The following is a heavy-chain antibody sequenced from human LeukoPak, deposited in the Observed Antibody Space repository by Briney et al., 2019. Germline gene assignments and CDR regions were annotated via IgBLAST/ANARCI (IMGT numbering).Heavy chain of an antibody. D-gene: IGHD1-1*01. CDR2: ISGSGGNT. CDR1: GFTFSSYA. Sequence: GGSLRLSCAASGFTFSSYAMSWVRQAPGKGLEWVSAISGSGGNTYYADSVKGRFTISRDNSKNTLYLQMNSLRPEGTAVYYCAKEGNDGSFDYWGQGTLVTVSS. J-gene: IGHJ4*02. V-gene: IGHV3-23*01. CDR3: AKEGNDGSFDY.